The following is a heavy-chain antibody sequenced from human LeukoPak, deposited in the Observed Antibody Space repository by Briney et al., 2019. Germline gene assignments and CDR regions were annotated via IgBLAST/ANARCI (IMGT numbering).Heavy chain of an antibody. CDR2: ISYDGSDK. V-gene: IGHV3-30-3*01. CDR3: ARDRCSSTSCGFDY. CDR1: GFTFSSYA. J-gene: IGHJ4*02. D-gene: IGHD2-2*01. Sequence: SGGSLRLSCAASGFTFSSYAMHWVRQAPGKGLEWVAVISYDGSDKYYADSVKGRFTISRDNSKNTLYLQMNSLRAEDTAVYYCARDRCSSTSCGFDYWGQGTLVTVSS.